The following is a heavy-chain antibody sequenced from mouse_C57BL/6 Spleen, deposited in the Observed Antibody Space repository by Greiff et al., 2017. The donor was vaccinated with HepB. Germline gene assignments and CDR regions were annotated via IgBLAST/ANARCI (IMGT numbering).Heavy chain of an antibody. V-gene: IGHV1-82*01. CDR1: GYAFSSSW. J-gene: IGHJ4*01. Sequence: VQLQQSGPELVKPGASVKISCKASGYAFSSSWMNWVKQRPGKGLEWIGRIYPGDGDTNYNGKFKGKATLTADKSSSTAYMQLSSLTSEDSAVYFCARADMDYSYYYAMDYWGQGTSVTVSS. CDR3: ARADMDYSYYYAMDY. D-gene: IGHD1-1*01. CDR2: IYPGDGDT.